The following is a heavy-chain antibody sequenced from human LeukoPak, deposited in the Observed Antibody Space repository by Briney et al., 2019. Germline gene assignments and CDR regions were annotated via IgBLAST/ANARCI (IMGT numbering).Heavy chain of an antibody. Sequence: EASVKVSCKASGYTFTGYYMHWVRQAPGQGLEWMGWINPNSGGTNYAQKFQGRVTMTRDTSISTAYMELSRLRSDDTAVYYCARAAGGIRGYSYGTYFDYWGQGTLVTVSS. CDR3: ARAAGGIRGYSYGTYFDY. CDR1: GYTFTGYY. CDR2: INPNSGGT. D-gene: IGHD5-18*01. V-gene: IGHV1-2*02. J-gene: IGHJ4*02.